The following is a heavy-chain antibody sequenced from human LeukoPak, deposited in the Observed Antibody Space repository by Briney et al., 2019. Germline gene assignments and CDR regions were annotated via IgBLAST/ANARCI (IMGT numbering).Heavy chain of an antibody. J-gene: IGHJ4*02. CDR2: ISGGASTI. Sequence: PGGSLRLSCAASGFTFSNFAMRWVRQAPGKGLEWVSAISGGASTIYYADSVKGRFTVSRDNSQNTLYLQMNSLRVEDTAVYYCTKAMAGVRYIEHWGQGALVTVSS. V-gene: IGHV3-23*01. CDR1: GFTFSNFA. CDR3: TKAMAGVRYIEH. D-gene: IGHD4-23*01.